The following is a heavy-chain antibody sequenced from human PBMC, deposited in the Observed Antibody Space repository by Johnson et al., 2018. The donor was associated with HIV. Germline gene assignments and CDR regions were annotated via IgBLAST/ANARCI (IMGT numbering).Heavy chain of an antibody. CDR3: AKWWFRELLPNAFDL. D-gene: IGHD3-10*01. Sequence: VQLVESGGGLVQPGGSLRLSCAASGFSFSTYWMHWVRQAPGKGLVWVSRINSDGSNTTYAASVTGRFTISRDNAKNTLYLQMNSLKAEDTAVYYCAKWWFRELLPNAFDLWGQGTMVTVSS. V-gene: IGHV3-74*01. CDR1: GFSFSTYW. CDR2: INSDGSNT. J-gene: IGHJ3*01.